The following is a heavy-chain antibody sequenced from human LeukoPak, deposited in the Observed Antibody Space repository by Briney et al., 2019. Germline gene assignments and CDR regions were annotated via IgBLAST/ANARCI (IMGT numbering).Heavy chain of an antibody. Sequence: GGSLRLSCAASGFTFSSYAMHWVRQAPGKGLEWVAVISYGGSNKYYADSVKGRFTISRDNSKNTLYLQMNSLRAEDTAVYYCARDGARDYYDSSGHFDYWGQGTLVTVSS. CDR2: ISYGGSNK. J-gene: IGHJ4*02. V-gene: IGHV3-30-3*01. CDR1: GFTFSSYA. D-gene: IGHD3-22*01. CDR3: ARDGARDYYDSSGHFDY.